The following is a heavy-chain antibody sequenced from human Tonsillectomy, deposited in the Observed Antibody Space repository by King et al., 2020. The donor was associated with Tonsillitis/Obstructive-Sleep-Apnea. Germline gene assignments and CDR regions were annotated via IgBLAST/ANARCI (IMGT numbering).Heavy chain of an antibody. CDR3: ASDSDDAFDI. CDR1: GFTFSSYS. V-gene: IGHV3-21*01. Sequence: VQLVESGGGLVKPGGSLRLSCAASGFTFSSYSMNWVRQAPGKGLEWVSSISSSSSYISYADSVKGRFTISRDNAKNSLFLQMNSLRAEDTAVYYCASDSDDAFDIWGQGTMVTVSS. CDR2: ISSSSSYI. J-gene: IGHJ3*02.